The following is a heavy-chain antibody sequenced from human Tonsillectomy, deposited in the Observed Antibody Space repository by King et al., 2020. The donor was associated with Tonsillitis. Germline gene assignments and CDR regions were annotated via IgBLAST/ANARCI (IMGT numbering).Heavy chain of an antibody. CDR2: IGTAGDT. V-gene: IGHV3-13*01. J-gene: IGHJ4*02. Sequence: VQLVESGGGLVQPGGSLRLSCAASGFTFSNYDMQWVRQATGKGLEWVSTIGTAGDTYYVASVNGRFTISRDNAKNPFHLQMDSPRAGDTAVYYCARGRYTDFFDYWGQGALVTVSS. D-gene: IGHD5-24*01. CDR3: ARGRYTDFFDY. CDR1: GFTFSNYD.